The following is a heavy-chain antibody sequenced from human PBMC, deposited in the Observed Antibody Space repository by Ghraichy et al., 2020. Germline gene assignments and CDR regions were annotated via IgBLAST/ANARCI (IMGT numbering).Heavy chain of an antibody. D-gene: IGHD2-21*01. V-gene: IGHV3-48*02. J-gene: IGHJ3*01. Sequence: GGSLRLSCAASGFTFSNFPMNWVRQAPGKGLEWLSNIWTTSKKVNEADYVKGRFTITRTDAKNSLYLQMSSLTEEDTAVYFCARERDYAFDAWSQGTMVTVSS. CDR2: IWTTSKKV. CDR3: ARERDYAFDA. CDR1: GFTFSNFP.